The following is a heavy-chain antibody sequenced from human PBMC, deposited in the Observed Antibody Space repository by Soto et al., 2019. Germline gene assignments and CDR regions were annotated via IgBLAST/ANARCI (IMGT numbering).Heavy chain of an antibody. V-gene: IGHV3-23*01. D-gene: IGHD2-2*01. J-gene: IGHJ4*02. Sequence: EVQLLESGGALVQPGGSLRLSCAASGFTFSNHAMNWGRQALGKGLEWVSTISDSGSTYYADSVKGRFTISRDNSKNTLYLQLNSLRAEDTAVYYCARDPGGHYCTSTSCLYFFDHCGQGTLVIVSS. CDR3: ARDPGGHYCTSTSCLYFFDH. CDR2: ISDSGST. CDR1: GFTFSNHA.